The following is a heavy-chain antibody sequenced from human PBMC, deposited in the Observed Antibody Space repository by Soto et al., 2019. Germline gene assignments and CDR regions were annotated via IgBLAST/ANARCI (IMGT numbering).Heavy chain of an antibody. D-gene: IGHD4-4*01. V-gene: IGHV4-31*03. J-gene: IGHJ4*02. CDR1: GGSISSGVYY. CDR3: ASKADSNYESYYFDY. CDR2: IYYSGST. Sequence: SETLSLTCTVSGGSISSGVYYWSWIRQHPGKGLEWIGYIYYSGSTYYNPSLKSRVTISVDTSKNQFSLKLSSVTAADTAVYYCASKADSNYESYYFDYWGQGTLVTVSS.